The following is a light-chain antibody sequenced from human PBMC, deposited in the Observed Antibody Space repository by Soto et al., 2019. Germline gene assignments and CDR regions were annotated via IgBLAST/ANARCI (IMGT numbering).Light chain of an antibody. J-gene: IGKJ1*01. CDR2: AAS. Sequence: IQLTQSPSSLSASVGDRVTITCRASQGISTYLAWYQQRPGKAPNLLIYAASTLLSGVPSRFSGSGSGTDVTLTISSLQPEDFATYYCQQLNNYPRTFGQGNKVEI. CDR3: QQLNNYPRT. V-gene: IGKV1-9*01. CDR1: QGISTY.